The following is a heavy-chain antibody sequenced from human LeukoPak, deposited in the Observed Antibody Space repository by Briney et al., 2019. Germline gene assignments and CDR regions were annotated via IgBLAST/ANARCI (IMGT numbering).Heavy chain of an antibody. J-gene: IGHJ2*01. D-gene: IGHD6-19*01. V-gene: IGHV1-69*02. Sequence: GASVKVSCKASGGTFSSYTISWVRQAPGQGLEWMGRIIPILGIANYAQKFQGRVTNTADKSTSTAYMELSSLRSEDTAVYYCARGTSGWYAGCLSLWGRGTLVTVSS. CDR2: IIPILGIA. CDR1: GGTFSSYT. CDR3: ARGTSGWYAGCLSL.